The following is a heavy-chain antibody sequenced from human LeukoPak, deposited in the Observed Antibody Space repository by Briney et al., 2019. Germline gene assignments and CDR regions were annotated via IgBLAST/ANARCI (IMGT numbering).Heavy chain of an antibody. V-gene: IGHV1-2*02. J-gene: IGHJ3*02. CDR1: GGTFSSYA. CDR2: INPNSGGT. D-gene: IGHD3-22*01. Sequence: ASVKVSCKASGGTFSSYAISWVRQAPGQGLEWMGWINPNSGGTNYAQKFQGRVTMTRDTSISTAYMELSRLRSDDTAVYYCARDYYYYDSSGYLSPDAFDIWGQGTMVTVSS. CDR3: ARDYYYYDSSGYLSPDAFDI.